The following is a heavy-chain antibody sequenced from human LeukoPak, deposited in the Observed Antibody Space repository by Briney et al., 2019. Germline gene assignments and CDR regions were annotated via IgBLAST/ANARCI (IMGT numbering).Heavy chain of an antibody. D-gene: IGHD3-9*01. CDR1: GGPFSGYY. CDR3: ARERPSYYDILTGYYPRSLPYYFDY. CDR2: INHSGST. Sequence: SETLSLTCAVYGGPFSGYYWSWIRQPPGKGLEWIGEINHSGSTNYNPSLESRVTISVDTSKNQFSLKLSSVTAADTAVYYCARERPSYYDILTGYYPRSLPYYFDYWGQGTLVTVSS. V-gene: IGHV4-34*01. J-gene: IGHJ4*02.